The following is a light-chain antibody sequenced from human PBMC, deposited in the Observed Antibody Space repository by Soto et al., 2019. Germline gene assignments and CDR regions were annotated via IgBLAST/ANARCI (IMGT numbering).Light chain of an antibody. Sequence: DIQLTQSPASLSASVLDFVTITFLASQTVSRYLNWYQQKPGTAPKLLIYASSTLQSGVPARFSGSGSGTKFTLTIASLQPDDFATYYCQQYETFSGTFGPGTKVDIK. CDR2: ASS. CDR1: QTVSRY. J-gene: IGKJ1*01. CDR3: QQYETFSGT. V-gene: IGKV1-39*01.